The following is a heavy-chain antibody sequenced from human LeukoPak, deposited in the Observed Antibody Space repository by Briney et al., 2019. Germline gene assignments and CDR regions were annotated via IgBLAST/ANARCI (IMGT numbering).Heavy chain of an antibody. J-gene: IGHJ4*02. Sequence: ASVKVSCKASGYTYTSYDINWVRQATGQGLEWMGWMNPNSGNTGYAQKFQGRVTMTRNTSISTAYMELSSLRSEDTAVYYCARVRMRGYSRTPPLGYWGQGTLVTVSS. D-gene: IGHD6-13*01. CDR3: ARVRMRGYSRTPPLGY. CDR1: GYTYTSYD. CDR2: MNPNSGNT. V-gene: IGHV1-8*01.